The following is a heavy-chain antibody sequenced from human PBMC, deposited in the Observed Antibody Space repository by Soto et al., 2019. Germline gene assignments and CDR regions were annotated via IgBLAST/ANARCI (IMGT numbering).Heavy chain of an antibody. D-gene: IGHD3-22*01. CDR3: ARRPYVDNTGYSFAY. J-gene: IGHJ4*02. CDR1: GGSVSSDNID. V-gene: IGHV4-61*01. Sequence: ASLSPASTVAGGSVSSDNIDWSWIREPQGKGLKWIRYVTATCSTNYHPTLKSRVNISTDTSKNQFTLKLSYVTAADTAVYYCARRPYVDNTGYSFAYWGQGTLVTVP. CDR2: VTATCST.